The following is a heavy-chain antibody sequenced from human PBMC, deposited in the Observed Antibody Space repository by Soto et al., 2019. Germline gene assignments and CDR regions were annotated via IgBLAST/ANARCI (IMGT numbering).Heavy chain of an antibody. V-gene: IGHV3-33*01. CDR1: GFTFSSYG. Sequence: QVQLVESGGGVVQPGRSLRLSCAASGFTFSSYGMHWVRQAPGKGLEWVAVIGYDGSNKYYADSVKGRFTISRDNSKNTLYLQMNSLRAEDTAVYYCARAGDYSTYYWYFYLWVRGTLVTVSS. J-gene: IGHJ2*01. D-gene: IGHD4-4*01. CDR2: IGYDGSNK. CDR3: ARAGDYSTYYWYFYL.